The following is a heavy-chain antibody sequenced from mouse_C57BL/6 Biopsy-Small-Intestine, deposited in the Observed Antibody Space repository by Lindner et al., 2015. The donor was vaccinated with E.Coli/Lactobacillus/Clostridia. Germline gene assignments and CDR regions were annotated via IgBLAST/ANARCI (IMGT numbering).Heavy chain of an antibody. CDR1: GYTFTSYG. CDR3: ARRYYYGSRDWYFDV. V-gene: IGHV1-81*01. CDR2: IYPRSGNT. J-gene: IGHJ1*03. Sequence: VQLQESGAELARPGASVKLSCKASGYTFTSYGISWVKQRTGQGLEWIGEIYPRSGNTYYNEKFKGKATLTADKSSSTAYMELRSLTSEDSAVYFCARRYYYGSRDWYFDVWGTGTTVTVSS. D-gene: IGHD1-1*01.